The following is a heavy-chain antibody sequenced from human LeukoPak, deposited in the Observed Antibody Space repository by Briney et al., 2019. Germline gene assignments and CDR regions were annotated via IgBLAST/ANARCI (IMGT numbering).Heavy chain of an antibody. CDR1: GFTFSSYA. Sequence: GRSLRLSCAASGFTFSSYAMRWVRQAPGKGLEWVAVISYDGSNKYYADSVKGRFTISRDNSKNTLYLQMNSLRAEDTAVYYCARVGSYSFDYWGQGTLVTVSS. V-gene: IGHV3-30-3*01. CDR3: ARVGSYSFDY. CDR2: ISYDGSNK. J-gene: IGHJ4*02. D-gene: IGHD1-26*01.